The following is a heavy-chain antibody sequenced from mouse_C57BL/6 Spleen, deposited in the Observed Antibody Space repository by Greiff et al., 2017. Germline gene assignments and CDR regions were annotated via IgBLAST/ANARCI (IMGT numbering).Heavy chain of an antibody. J-gene: IGHJ4*01. Sequence: EVQRVESGGGLVQPKGSLKLSCAASGFTFNTYAMHWVRQAPGKGLEWVARIRSKSSNYATYYADSVKDRFTISRDDSQSMLYLQMNNLKTEDTAMYYCVRGAAQATDYAMDYWGQGTSVTVSS. CDR3: VRGAAQATDYAMDY. CDR1: GFTFNTYA. D-gene: IGHD3-2*02. V-gene: IGHV10-3*01. CDR2: IRSKSSNYAT.